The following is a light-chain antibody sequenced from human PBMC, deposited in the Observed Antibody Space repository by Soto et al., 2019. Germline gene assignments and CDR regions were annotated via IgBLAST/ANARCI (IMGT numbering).Light chain of an antibody. Sequence: QSVLTQPPSVSGAPGQRVTISCTGSSSNIGASFDVHWYQQVPGTAPKLLIYGNNNRPSGVPDRFSCSKSGTSASLAITGLQAEDESEYYCQSYDSNLSVIFGGGTKLTVL. CDR2: GNN. CDR3: QSYDSNLSVI. V-gene: IGLV1-40*01. J-gene: IGLJ2*01. CDR1: SSNIGASFD.